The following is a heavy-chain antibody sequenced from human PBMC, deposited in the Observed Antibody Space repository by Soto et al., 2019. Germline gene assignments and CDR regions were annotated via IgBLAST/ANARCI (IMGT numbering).Heavy chain of an antibody. Sequence: EVQLLESGGGLVHPGGSLRLSCVVSGFTFKNYAMAWVRQAPGKGLEWVSALSAGGGNIFYADSVKGRFTSSRDNSQNTLYLQKYSLRVEDTAVYFCAKGYGYYYYGMDVWGQGTTVTVSS. CDR3: AKGYGYYYYGMDV. J-gene: IGHJ6*02. V-gene: IGHV3-23*01. CDR2: LSAGGGNI. CDR1: GFTFKNYA. D-gene: IGHD2-2*03.